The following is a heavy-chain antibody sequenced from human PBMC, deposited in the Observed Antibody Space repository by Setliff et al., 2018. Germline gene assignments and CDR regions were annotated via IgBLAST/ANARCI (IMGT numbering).Heavy chain of an antibody. CDR2: VDPEDGHT. Sequence: RASVKVSCKASGYTFTDYYMHWVQQAPGKGLEWMGRVDPEDGHTKYAEKFQGRITISADMSLDIAHMELGSLTSEDTAVYYYTTGLRHGVPYFDLWGQGTLVTVSS. V-gene: IGHV1-69-2*01. D-gene: IGHD3-10*01. J-gene: IGHJ4*02. CDR3: TTGLRHGVPYFDL. CDR1: GYTFTDYY.